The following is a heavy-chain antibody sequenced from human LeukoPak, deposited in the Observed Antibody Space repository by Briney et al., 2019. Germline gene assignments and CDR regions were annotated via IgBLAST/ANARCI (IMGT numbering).Heavy chain of an antibody. CDR1: GFTFSSYA. CDR2: ISSSSSYI. D-gene: IGHD3-22*01. V-gene: IGHV3-21*01. J-gene: IGHJ3*02. CDR3: ARDAEQYHSSGYYLGALDI. Sequence: GGSLRLSCAASGFTFSSYAMHWVRQAPGKGLEWVSFISSSSSYIYYADSVKGRFTISRDNAKNSLYLQMNSLRAEDTAVYYCARDAEQYHSSGYYLGALDIWGQGTVVTVSS.